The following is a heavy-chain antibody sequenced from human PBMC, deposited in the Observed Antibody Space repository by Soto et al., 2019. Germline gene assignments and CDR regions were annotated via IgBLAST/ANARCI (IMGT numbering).Heavy chain of an antibody. J-gene: IGHJ5*02. Sequence: SGGSISSGGYYWSWIRQHPGKGLEWIGYIYYSGSTYYNPSLKSRVTISVDTSKNQFSLKLSSVTAADTAVYYCARCGGSQSVTSGFDPWGQGTLVTVSS. CDR2: IYYSGST. CDR1: GGSISSGGYY. D-gene: IGHD4-17*01. V-gene: IGHV4-31*02. CDR3: ARCGGSQSVTSGFDP.